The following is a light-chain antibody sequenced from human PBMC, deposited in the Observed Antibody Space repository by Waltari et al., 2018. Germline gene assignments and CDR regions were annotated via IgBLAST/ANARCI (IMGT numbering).Light chain of an antibody. CDR1: STTITND. CDR3: ATWDDSLNGWV. Sequence: QSVLTQPPSASGAPGQEVSISCSGGSTTITNDVFWYQQFPGTAPKLIVYQDYERPSGFPDRFSASKSGTSASLAISGLRSDDEADYYCATWDDSLNGWVFGGGTKLTVL. V-gene: IGLV1-47*01. J-gene: IGLJ3*02. CDR2: QDY.